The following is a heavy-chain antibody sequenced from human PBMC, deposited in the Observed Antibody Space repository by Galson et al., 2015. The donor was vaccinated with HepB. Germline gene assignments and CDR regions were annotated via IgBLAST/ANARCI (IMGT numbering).Heavy chain of an antibody. V-gene: IGHV2-5*02. CDR3: AHRLLGLAVAAFDY. D-gene: IGHD6-19*01. CDR1: GFSLSTSGVG. CDR2: IYWDDDK. J-gene: IGHJ4*02. Sequence: PALVKPTQTLTLTCTFSGFSLSTSGVGVGWIRQPPGKALEWLALIYWDDDKRYSPSLKSRLTITKDTSKHQVVLTMTNMDPVDTATYYCAHRLLGLAVAAFDYWGQGTLVTVSS.